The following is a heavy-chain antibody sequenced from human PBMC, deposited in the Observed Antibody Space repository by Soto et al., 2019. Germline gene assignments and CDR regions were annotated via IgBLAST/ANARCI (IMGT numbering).Heavy chain of an antibody. CDR1: GFTVSNNY. J-gene: IGHJ5*02. CDR2: ITTSGSAT. Sequence: GGSLRLSCAVSGFTVSNNYMSWVRQAPGKGLEWVLYITTSGSATYYADSVKGRLTISRDNARNSAYLEMNSLRVEDTAVYYCAREAGVHDWLDPWGQGTQVTVSS. V-gene: IGHV3-11*04. CDR3: AREAGVHDWLDP. D-gene: IGHD3-10*01.